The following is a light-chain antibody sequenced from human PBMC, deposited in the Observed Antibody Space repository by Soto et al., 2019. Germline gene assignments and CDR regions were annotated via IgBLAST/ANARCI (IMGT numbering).Light chain of an antibody. CDR1: SSNIGAGCD. V-gene: IGLV1-40*01. Sequence: QSVLTQPPSVSGAPGQRVTISCTGSSSNIGAGCDVHWYQQLPGTAPKLLIYGNSNRPSGVPDRFSGSKSGTSASLAITGLQAEDEADYYCQSLRVFGGGTKLTVL. CDR2: GNS. J-gene: IGLJ2*01. CDR3: QSLRV.